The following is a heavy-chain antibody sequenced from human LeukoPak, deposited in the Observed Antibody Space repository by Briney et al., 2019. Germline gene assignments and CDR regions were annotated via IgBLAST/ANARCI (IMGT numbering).Heavy chain of an antibody. CDR1: GGSITSRSHY. D-gene: IGHD3-3*01. Sequence: SETLSLACTVSGGSITSRSHYWGWIRQPPGKGLEWIGTIYYSGTALYHPSLKSRVTISVDTSKNQFSLNLTSATAADTAVYYCARRFDYDFWSGSDYYFDYWGRGTLVAVSS. CDR3: ARRFDYDFWSGSDYYFDY. V-gene: IGHV4-39*07. J-gene: IGHJ4*02. CDR2: IYYSGTA.